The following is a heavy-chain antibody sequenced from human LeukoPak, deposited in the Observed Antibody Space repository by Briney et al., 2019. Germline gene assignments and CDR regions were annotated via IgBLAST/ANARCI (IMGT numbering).Heavy chain of an antibody. V-gene: IGHV4-4*07. CDR2: IYTSGST. J-gene: IGHJ1*01. CDR3: AREMCSSTSCYTGVGGYFQH. D-gene: IGHD2-2*02. CDR1: GGSISSYY. Sequence: SETLSLTCTASGGSISSYYWSWIRQPAGKGLEWIGRIYTSGSTNYNPSLKSRVTMSVDTSKNQFSLKLSSVTAADTAVYYCAREMCSSTSCYTGVGGYFQHWGQGTLVTVSS.